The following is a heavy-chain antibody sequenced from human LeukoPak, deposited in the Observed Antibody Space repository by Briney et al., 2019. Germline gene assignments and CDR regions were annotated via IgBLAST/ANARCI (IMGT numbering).Heavy chain of an antibody. Sequence: ASVKVSCKASGYSFTDYYIHWVRQAPGQGLEWMGWLNTNTGDTDFAHKFLGRVAMTRDTSLSTAYMEVSRLRSDDSAVYYCATEGPRGRFDYWGQGTLVTVSS. CDR1: GYSFTDYY. V-gene: IGHV1-2*02. CDR3: ATEGPRGRFDY. CDR2: LNTNTGDT. J-gene: IGHJ4*02.